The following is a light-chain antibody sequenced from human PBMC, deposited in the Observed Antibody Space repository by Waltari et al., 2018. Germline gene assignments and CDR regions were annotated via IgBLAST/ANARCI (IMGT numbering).Light chain of an antibody. CDR1: SSDVGSYNL. CDR2: EVT. V-gene: IGLV2-23*02. J-gene: IGLJ1*01. CDR3: CSFGARSTLDV. Sequence: QSALTQPASVSGSPGQSITISCTGTSSDVGSYNLVSWYQQHPGKAPKLMIYEVTKRASGRFNRFSGSNSGNTPSLPMSGRQAEDQADYYCCSFGARSTLDVFGTGTKVPVV.